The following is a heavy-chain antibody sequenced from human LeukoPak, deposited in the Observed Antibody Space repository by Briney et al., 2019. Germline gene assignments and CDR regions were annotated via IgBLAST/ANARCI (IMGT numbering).Heavy chain of an antibody. D-gene: IGHD5-24*01. CDR3: AKDGDGYNPPYFDY. Sequence: PGRSLRLSCAASGFTFDDYAMHWVRQAPGKGLEWVSGISWNSGSIGYADSVKGRFTISRDNAKNSLYLQMNSLRAEDTALYYCAKDGDGYNPPYFDYWGQGTLATVSS. J-gene: IGHJ4*02. V-gene: IGHV3-9*01. CDR2: ISWNSGSI. CDR1: GFTFDDYA.